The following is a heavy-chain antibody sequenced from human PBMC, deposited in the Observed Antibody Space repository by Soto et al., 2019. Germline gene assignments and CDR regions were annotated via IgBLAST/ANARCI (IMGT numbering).Heavy chain of an antibody. V-gene: IGHV3-23*01. CDR1: GFTFSSYA. D-gene: IGHD3-22*01. CDR3: AKVRVEDYYDSSGYYYTY. CDR2: ISGSGGST. J-gene: IGHJ4*02. Sequence: PGGSLRLSCAASGFTFSSYAMSWVRQAPGKGLEWVSAISGSGGSTYYADSVKGRFTISRDNSKNTLYLQMNSLRAEDTAVYYWAKVRVEDYYDSSGYYYTYWGQGTLVTVSS.